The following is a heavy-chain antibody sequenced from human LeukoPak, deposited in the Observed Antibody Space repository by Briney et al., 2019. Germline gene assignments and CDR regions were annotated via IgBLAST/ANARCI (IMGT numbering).Heavy chain of an antibody. D-gene: IGHD6-19*01. Sequence: GASAEVSCKASGYTFSDYYMHWVRQAPGQGLEWMGWINPYSGGTNYAEKFQGRVTMTRDTSMTTAYMELSSLRSDDTAMYYCATLRRSCWYIGDWGQGTPGTVSS. V-gene: IGHV1-2*02. J-gene: IGHJ4*02. CDR1: GYTFSDYY. CDR3: ATLRRSCWYIGD. CDR2: INPYSGGT.